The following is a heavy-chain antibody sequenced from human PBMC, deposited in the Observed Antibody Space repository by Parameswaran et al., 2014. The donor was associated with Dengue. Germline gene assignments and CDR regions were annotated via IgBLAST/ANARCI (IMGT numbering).Heavy chain of an antibody. Sequence: VRQMPGKGLEWVSSISSSSSYIYYADSVKGRFTISRDNAKNSLYLQMNSLRAEDTAVYYCARGPHLDYWGQGTLVTSPQ. V-gene: IGHV3-21*01. CDR3: ARGPHLDY. CDR2: ISSSSSYI. J-gene: IGHJ4*02. D-gene: IGHD3-3*01.